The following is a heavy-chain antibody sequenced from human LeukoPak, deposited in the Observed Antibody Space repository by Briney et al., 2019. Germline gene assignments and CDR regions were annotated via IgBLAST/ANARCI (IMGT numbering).Heavy chain of an antibody. V-gene: IGHV4-61*01. CDR2: IYYSGST. J-gene: IGHJ4*02. D-gene: IGHD6-6*01. CDR1: GGSVSSGSYY. CDR3: ARTGGIAARPAFDY. Sequence: PSETLSLTCTVSGGSVSSGSYYWSWIRQPPGKGLEWIGYIYYSGSTNYNPSLKSRVTISVDTSKNQFSLKLSSVTAADTAVYYCARTGGIAARPAFDYWAREPWSPSPQ.